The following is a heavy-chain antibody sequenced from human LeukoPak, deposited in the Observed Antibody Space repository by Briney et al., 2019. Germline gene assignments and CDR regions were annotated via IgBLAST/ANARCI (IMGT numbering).Heavy chain of an antibody. Sequence: SPSPTCTVSGYSLSSGSYWGWIRQPPGKGREWVGSINHSGSTYHNPSLKSRVTISVDPSKNHFSLKLSSVTAAEPAVYDCGRGHIATYSSMGFDPWGEGPLVTVSS. J-gene: IGHJ5*02. V-gene: IGHV4-38-2*02. CDR1: GYSLSSGSY. D-gene: IGHD2-21*01. CDR2: INHSGST. CDR3: GRGHIATYSSMGFDP.